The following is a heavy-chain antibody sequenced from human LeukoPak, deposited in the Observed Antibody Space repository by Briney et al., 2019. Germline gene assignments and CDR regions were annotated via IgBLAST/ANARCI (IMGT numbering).Heavy chain of an antibody. D-gene: IGHD3-22*01. CDR3: ARVWYDRSDYYPDY. Sequence: GGSLRLSCAASAFTFSDHYMDWVRQAPGKGLEWVGRIRKKANSDTTEYAASVKGRFTISRDDSKNSLYLQMNSLKTEDTAVYYCARVWYDRSDYYPDYWGQGTLVSVST. V-gene: IGHV3-72*01. CDR1: AFTFSDHY. J-gene: IGHJ4*02. CDR2: IRKKANSDTT.